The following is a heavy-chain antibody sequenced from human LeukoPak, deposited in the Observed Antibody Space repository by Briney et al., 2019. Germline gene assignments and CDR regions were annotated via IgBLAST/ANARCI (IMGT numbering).Heavy chain of an antibody. CDR1: GDSMSSYY. D-gene: IGHD3-22*01. Sequence: SETLSLTCTVYGDSMSSYYWSWIRQPPGKGLEWIAYISYSGSTKYNPSLQNRVTISIDTSKNQFSLKLSSVTAADTAVYYCARESHQIYYDSSGYASGWFDTWGQGTLVTVSS. V-gene: IGHV4-59*01. CDR2: ISYSGST. CDR3: ARESHQIYYDSSGYASGWFDT. J-gene: IGHJ5*02.